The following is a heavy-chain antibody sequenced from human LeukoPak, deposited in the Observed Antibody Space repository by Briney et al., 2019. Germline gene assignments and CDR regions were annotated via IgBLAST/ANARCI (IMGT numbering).Heavy chain of an antibody. J-gene: IGHJ4*02. Sequence: SETLSLTCTVSGGSISSSSYYWGWVRQPPGKGLEWIGSIYYSGNTYYNASLKSRVTMSIDTSKNQFSLVLYSVTAADTAVYYCARFDCSSTSCYPVYWGQGTLVTVSS. CDR3: ARFDCSSTSCYPVY. V-gene: IGHV4-39*07. D-gene: IGHD2-2*01. CDR2: IYYSGNT. CDR1: GGSISSSSYY.